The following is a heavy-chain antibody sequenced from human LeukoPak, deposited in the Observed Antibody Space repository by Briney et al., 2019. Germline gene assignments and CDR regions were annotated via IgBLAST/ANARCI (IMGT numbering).Heavy chain of an antibody. D-gene: IGHD2-2*01. V-gene: IGHV4-4*07. CDR2: IYSSGST. Sequence: PSETLSLTCTVSGGSISSNYWSWIRQPAGKGLEWIGRIYSSGSTNYNPSLKSRVTMSVDTSKNQFSLKLNSVTAADTAAYYCAREDYLPIVVVPAANLDYYYYYYMDVWGKGTTVTVFS. CDR3: AREDYLPIVVVPAANLDYYYYYYMDV. CDR1: GGSISSNY. J-gene: IGHJ6*03.